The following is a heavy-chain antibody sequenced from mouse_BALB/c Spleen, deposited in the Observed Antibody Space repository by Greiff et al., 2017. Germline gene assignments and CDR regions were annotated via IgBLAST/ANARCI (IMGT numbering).Heavy chain of an antibody. CDR3: ASYYRYDERAWFAY. Sequence: VQLKESGAELVKPGASVKLSCTASGFNIKDTYMHWVKQRPEQGLEWIGRIDPANGNTKYDPKFQGKATITADTSSNTAYLQLSSLTSEDTAVYYCASYYRYDERAWFAYWGQGTLVTVSA. V-gene: IGHV14-3*02. J-gene: IGHJ3*01. D-gene: IGHD2-14*01. CDR1: GFNIKDTY. CDR2: IDPANGNT.